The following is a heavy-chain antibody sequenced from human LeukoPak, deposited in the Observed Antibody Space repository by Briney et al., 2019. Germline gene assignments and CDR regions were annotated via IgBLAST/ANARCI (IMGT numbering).Heavy chain of an antibody. Sequence: GGSLRLSCAASGFTFSSYEMNWVRQAPGKGLEWVSYISSSGSTIYYADSVKGRFTISRDNAKKSLYLQMNSLRAEDTAVYYCASRTALVPYWGQGTLVTVSS. CDR3: ASRTALVPY. V-gene: IGHV3-48*03. CDR2: ISSSGSTI. J-gene: IGHJ4*02. CDR1: GFTFSSYE. D-gene: IGHD5-18*01.